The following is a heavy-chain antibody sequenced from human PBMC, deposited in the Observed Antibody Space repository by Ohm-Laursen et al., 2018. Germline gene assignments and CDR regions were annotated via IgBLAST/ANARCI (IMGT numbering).Heavy chain of an antibody. Sequence: GSLRLSCTASGFTFSGYAMSWVRQAPGKGPEWVSVVTGSGRTTYYRDSVKGRFTISRDNSKNTLYLQMNSLRAEDTAVYYCAKGPFIAVAGSNYFFDYWGQGTLVTVSS. J-gene: IGHJ4*02. CDR1: GFTFSGYA. CDR2: VTGSGRTT. CDR3: AKGPFIAVAGSNYFFDY. D-gene: IGHD6-19*01. V-gene: IGHV3-23*01.